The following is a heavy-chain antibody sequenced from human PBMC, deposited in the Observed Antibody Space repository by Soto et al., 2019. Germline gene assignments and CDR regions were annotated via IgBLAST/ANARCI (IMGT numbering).Heavy chain of an antibody. Sequence: QVQLHQWSAGLLKASETLSLTCAVYGGAFSGYYWSWIRQPPGKGLEWIGEINDSGSTNYNPSLKSRLSLSVDTSKNQFSLKLTSLTAADTAVYYCARSQSFSSSWYPYSDSWGQGSLVTVSS. J-gene: IGHJ4*02. D-gene: IGHD6-13*01. CDR2: INDSGST. CDR3: ARSQSFSSSWYPYSDS. CDR1: GGAFSGYY. V-gene: IGHV4-34*01.